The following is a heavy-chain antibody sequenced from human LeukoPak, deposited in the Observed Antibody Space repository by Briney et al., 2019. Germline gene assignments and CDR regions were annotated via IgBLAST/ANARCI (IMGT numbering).Heavy chain of an antibody. CDR1: GYTFTSYG. V-gene: IGHV1-18*01. D-gene: IGHD2-15*01. CDR2: ISAYNGNT. CDR3: ARERYCSGGSCYSADY. Sequence: ASVKVSCKASGYTFTSYGISWVRQAPGQGLEWMGWISAYNGNTKYAQKLQGRVTITADESTSTAYMELSSLRSEDTAVYYCARERYCSGGSCYSADYWGQGTLVTVSS. J-gene: IGHJ4*02.